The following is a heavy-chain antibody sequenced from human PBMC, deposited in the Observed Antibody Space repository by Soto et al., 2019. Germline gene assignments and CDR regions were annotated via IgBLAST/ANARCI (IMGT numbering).Heavy chain of an antibody. CDR1: GYTFTSYY. Sequence: ASVKVSCKASGYTFTSYYMHWVRQAPGQGLEWMGIINPSGGSTSYAQKFQGRVTMTRDTSTSTVYMELSSLRSEDTAVYYCASAGGCSGGSCYGSGYYGMDVWGQGTTVTVSS. D-gene: IGHD2-15*01. V-gene: IGHV1-46*01. CDR3: ASAGGCSGGSCYGSGYYGMDV. J-gene: IGHJ6*02. CDR2: INPSGGST.